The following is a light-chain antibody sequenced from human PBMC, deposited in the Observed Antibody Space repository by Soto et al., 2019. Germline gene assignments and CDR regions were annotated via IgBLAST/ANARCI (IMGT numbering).Light chain of an antibody. V-gene: IGLV2-14*01. CDR3: TSYTSSSTYV. CDR1: SSDVGAYNF. J-gene: IGLJ1*01. Sequence: QSALTQPASVSGSPGQSISISCTGTSSDVGAYNFVSWYQQHPDKAPKLVIFDVNNRHSGVSNRFSGSKSGNTASLTISGLRAEDEADYYCTSYTSSSTYVFGTGTKLTVL. CDR2: DVN.